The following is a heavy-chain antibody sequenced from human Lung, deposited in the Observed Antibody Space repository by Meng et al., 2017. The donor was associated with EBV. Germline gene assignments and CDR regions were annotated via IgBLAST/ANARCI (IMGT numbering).Heavy chain of an antibody. CDR2: IHLTGMT. V-gene: IGHV4-4*02. J-gene: IGHJ4*01. CDR1: GDSMTIHNW. CDR3: AIGTASYGPFDN. Sequence: QLQESGPGLVNPSGTLSLTCTLSGDSMTIHNWWTWVRQSPGKGLEWIGEIHLTGMTTYNPSLESRVTLSVDKSKNSFSLQVTSVTAADTAVYYCAIGTASYGPFDNWSQGTLVTVSS. D-gene: IGHD4-17*01.